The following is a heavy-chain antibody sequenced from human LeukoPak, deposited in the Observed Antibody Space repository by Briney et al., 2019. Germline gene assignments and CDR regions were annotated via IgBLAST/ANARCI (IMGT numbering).Heavy chain of an antibody. Sequence: SETLSLTCAVSGYSISSGDYWGWIRLPPGKGLEWIGSIYHSGSTYYNPSLKSRVTISVDTSKRPFSLCLRSVTAADTAVYYCARNRSEPLGNGGSFDSWGQGTLVTVSS. V-gene: IGHV4-38-2*01. CDR3: ARNRSEPLGNGGSFDS. D-gene: IGHD3-16*01. J-gene: IGHJ4*02. CDR2: IYHSGST. CDR1: GYSISSGDY.